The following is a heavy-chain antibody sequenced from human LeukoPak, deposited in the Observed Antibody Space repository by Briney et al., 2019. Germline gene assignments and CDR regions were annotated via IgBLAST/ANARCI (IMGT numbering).Heavy chain of an antibody. Sequence: PSETLSLTCAVYGGSFSGYYWSWIRQPPGKGLEWIGEINHSGSTNYNPSLKSRVTISVDTSKNQFSLKLSSVTAADTAVYYCASGSYYGVFDYWGQGTLVTVSS. CDR1: GGSFSGYY. V-gene: IGHV4-34*01. CDR3: ASGSYYGVFDY. D-gene: IGHD1-26*01. CDR2: INHSGST. J-gene: IGHJ4*02.